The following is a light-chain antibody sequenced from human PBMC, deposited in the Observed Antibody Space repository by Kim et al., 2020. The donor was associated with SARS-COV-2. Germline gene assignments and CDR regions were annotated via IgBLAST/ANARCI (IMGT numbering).Light chain of an antibody. CDR2: GTS. CDR1: QSISSY. V-gene: IGKV1-39*01. Sequence: ASVRDRVTLTGRASQSISSYLKWYQQKPGKAPKLLIYGTSSVQSGVPSRFSGSGSGTDFSLTISSLQPEDFATYYCQQSYSTLLYSFGQGTKLEI. J-gene: IGKJ2*03. CDR3: QQSYSTLLYS.